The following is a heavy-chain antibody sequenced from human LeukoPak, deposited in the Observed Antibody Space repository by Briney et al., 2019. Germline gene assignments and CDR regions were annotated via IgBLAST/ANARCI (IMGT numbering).Heavy chain of an antibody. CDR1: GGSRINAGW. CDR3: ARDLGYYYGLDI. J-gene: IGHJ6*02. Sequence: ASETLSLTCDVSGGSRINAGWWSWVRQPPGKGLEWIGEIFHSGNTKYSPSLESRVTISVDKSNHQFTLEMKSVTAADTAIYYCARDLGYYYGLDIWSRGTTVTVSS. V-gene: IGHV4-4*02. CDR2: IFHSGNT. D-gene: IGHD3-16*01.